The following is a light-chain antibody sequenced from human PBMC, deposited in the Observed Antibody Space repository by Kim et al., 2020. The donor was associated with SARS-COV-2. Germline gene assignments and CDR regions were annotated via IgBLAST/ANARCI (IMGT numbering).Light chain of an antibody. CDR3: QQYGSSPRT. V-gene: IGKV3-20*01. CDR2: GAS. J-gene: IGKJ1*01. CDR1: QNVPSNY. Sequence: EIVLTQSPGTLSLSPGEGATLSCRASQNVPSNYLAWFQQKPGQAPRLLMYGASSRATGIPDRFSGSGSGTDFTLTISRLEPEDFAVYYCQQYGSSPRTFGQGTKVDIK.